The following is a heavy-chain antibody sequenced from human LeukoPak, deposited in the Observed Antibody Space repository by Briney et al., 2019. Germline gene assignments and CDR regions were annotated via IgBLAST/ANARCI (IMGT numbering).Heavy chain of an antibody. J-gene: IGHJ3*02. CDR2: IYYSGST. CDR1: GGSISSSSYY. D-gene: IGHD3-22*01. CDR3: ASCITMIVAAPDAFDI. V-gene: IGHV4-39*07. Sequence: SETLSLTCTVSGGSISSSSYYWGWIRQPPGKGLEWIGSIYYSGSTYYNPSLKSRVTISVDTSKNQFSLKLSSVTAADTAVYYCASCITMIVAAPDAFDIWGQGTMVTVSS.